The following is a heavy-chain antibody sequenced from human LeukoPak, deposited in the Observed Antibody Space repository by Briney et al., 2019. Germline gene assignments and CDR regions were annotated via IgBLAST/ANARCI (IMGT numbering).Heavy chain of an antibody. V-gene: IGHV3-11*01. J-gene: IGHJ4*02. D-gene: IGHD4-17*01. CDR3: ASGDYGDYVVDY. CDR2: ISSSGSTI. CDR1: GFTFGDYA. Sequence: GGSLRLSCTASGFTFGDYAMSWFRQAPGKGLEWVLYISSSGSTIYYADSVKGRFTISRDNAKNSLYLQMNSLRAEDTAVYYCASGDYGDYVVDYWGQGTLVTVSS.